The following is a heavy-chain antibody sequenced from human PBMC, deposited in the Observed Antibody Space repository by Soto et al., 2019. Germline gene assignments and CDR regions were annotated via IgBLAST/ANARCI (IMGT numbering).Heavy chain of an antibody. CDR3: ARGTRKYYFDY. Sequence: GESLKISCKASGYTFTTDWIGWVRQVPGKGLEWMGIIYPGDSDTRYGPSFQGQVTISADKSITTAFLQWSSLKASDTAIYYCARGTRKYYFDYWGQGSLVTVSS. CDR2: IYPGDSDT. V-gene: IGHV5-51*01. J-gene: IGHJ4*02. CDR1: GYTFTTDW.